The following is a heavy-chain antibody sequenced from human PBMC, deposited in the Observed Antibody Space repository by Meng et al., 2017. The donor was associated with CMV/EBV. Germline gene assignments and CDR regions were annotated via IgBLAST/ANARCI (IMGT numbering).Heavy chain of an antibody. J-gene: IGHJ6*02. V-gene: IGHV3-30*02. D-gene: IGHD3-3*01. CDR2: IRYDGSNK. CDR3: AKREGQGAYDFWSGYSNLYYYYGMDV. Sequence: GESLKISCAASGFTFSSYGMHWVRQAPGKGLEWVAFIRYDGSNKYYADSVKGRFTISRDNSKNTLYLQMNSLRAEDTAVYYCAKREGQGAYDFWSGYSNLYYYYGMDVRGQGTTVTVSS. CDR1: GFTFSSYG.